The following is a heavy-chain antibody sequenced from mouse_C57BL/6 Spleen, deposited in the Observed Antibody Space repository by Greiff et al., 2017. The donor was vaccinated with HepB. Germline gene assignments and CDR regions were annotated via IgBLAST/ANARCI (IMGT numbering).Heavy chain of an antibody. D-gene: IGHD3-1*01. V-gene: IGHV1-19*01. CDR3: ARVGESVYYFDY. CDR1: GYTFTDYY. CDR2: INPYNGGT. J-gene: IGHJ2*01. Sequence: VHVKQSGPVLVKPGASVKMSCKASGYTFTDYYMNWVKQSHGKSLEWIGVINPYNGGTSYNQKFKGKATLTVDKSSSTAYMELNSLTSEDSAVYYCARVGESVYYFDYWGQGTTLTVSS.